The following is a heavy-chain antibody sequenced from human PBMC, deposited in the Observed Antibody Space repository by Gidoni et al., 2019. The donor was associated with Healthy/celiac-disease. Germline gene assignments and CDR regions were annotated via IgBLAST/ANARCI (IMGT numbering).Heavy chain of an antibody. D-gene: IGHD3-22*01. Sequence: EVQLVESGGGLVQPGGSLRLSCAASGFTFSSYSMNWVRQAPGKGLEWVSYISSSSSTIYYADSVKGRFTISRDNAKNSLYLQMNSLRAEDTAVYYCARDRWYYDSSGYYPDYWGQGTLVTVSS. CDR3: ARDRWYYDSSGYYPDY. V-gene: IGHV3-48*01. CDR2: ISSSSSTI. J-gene: IGHJ4*02. CDR1: GFTFSSYS.